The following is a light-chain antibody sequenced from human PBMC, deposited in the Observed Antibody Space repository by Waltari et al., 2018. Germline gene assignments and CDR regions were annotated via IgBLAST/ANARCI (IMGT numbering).Light chain of an antibody. CDR1: RNNVGNPG. CDR2: RRD. Sequence: QAGLIQPPSVSRALGQTATPTCAGNRNNVGNPGVAWLPKHQGHPPKLLSHRRDNRPSGISERFSASRSGNTASLTITGLQADDEADYYCSAWDKDLVAVVFGGGTKLTVL. CDR3: SAWDKDLVAVV. J-gene: IGLJ3*02. V-gene: IGLV10-54*04.